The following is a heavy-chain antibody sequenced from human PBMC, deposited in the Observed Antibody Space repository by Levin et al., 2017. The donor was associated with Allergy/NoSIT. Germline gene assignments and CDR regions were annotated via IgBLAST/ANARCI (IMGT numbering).Heavy chain of an antibody. Sequence: LSLTCAASGFTFSTYAIHWVRQAPGKGLEWVAVISYDGSNKYYADSVKGRFTISRDNSKNTLYLQMNSLRAEDTAVYYCAAQGDCSSTSCYYYDPYYYYYDMDVWGQGTTVTVSS. CDR1: GFTFSTYA. CDR2: ISYDGSNK. CDR3: AAQGDCSSTSCYYYDPYYYYYDMDV. V-gene: IGHV3-30*04. J-gene: IGHJ6*02. D-gene: IGHD2-2*01.